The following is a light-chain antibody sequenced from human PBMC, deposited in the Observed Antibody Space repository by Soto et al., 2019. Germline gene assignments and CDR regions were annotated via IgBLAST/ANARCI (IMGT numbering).Light chain of an antibody. CDR3: QHNVSTPPT. Sequence: DIPMTQSPSSLSASVGDRVSITCRASQTIGSNLNWYQQKPGKAPKVLIYGASTLQTGVPSRFSASGSGTVFTLTISSLQRDDFATYYCQHNVSTPPTFGQGTKVE. CDR2: GAS. V-gene: IGKV1-39*01. J-gene: IGKJ1*01. CDR1: QTIGSN.